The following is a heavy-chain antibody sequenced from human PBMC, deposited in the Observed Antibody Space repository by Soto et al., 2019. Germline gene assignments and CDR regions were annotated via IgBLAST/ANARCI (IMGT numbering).Heavy chain of an antibody. V-gene: IGHV3-48*02. CDR2: ISSSSSTI. D-gene: IGHD2-2*01. CDR3: ARAEYYYYYYGMDV. Sequence: GGSLRLSCAASGFTFSSYSMNWVRQAPGKGLERVSYISSSSSTIYYADSVKGRFTISRDNAKNSLYLQMNSLRDEDTAVYYCARAEYYYYYYGMDVWGQGTTVTVSS. CDR1: GFTFSSYS. J-gene: IGHJ6*02.